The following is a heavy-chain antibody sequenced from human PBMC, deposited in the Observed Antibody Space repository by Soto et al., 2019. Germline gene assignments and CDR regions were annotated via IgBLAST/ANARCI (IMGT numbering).Heavy chain of an antibody. J-gene: IGHJ4*02. CDR2: ISGSGGST. CDR3: AKVVPYYYGSGSYLASDY. V-gene: IGHV3-23*01. CDR1: GFTFSSYA. Sequence: GGSLRLSCAASGFTFSSYAMSWVRQAPGKGLEWVSAISGSGGSTYYADSVKGRFTISRDNSKNTLYLQINSLRAEDTAVYYCAKVVPYYYGSGSYLASDYWGQGTLVTVSS. D-gene: IGHD3-10*01.